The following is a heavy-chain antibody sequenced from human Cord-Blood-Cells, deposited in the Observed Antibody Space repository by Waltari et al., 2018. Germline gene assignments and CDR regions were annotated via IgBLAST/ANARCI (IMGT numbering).Heavy chain of an antibody. CDR3: ARVEYSSSSFDY. J-gene: IGHJ4*02. V-gene: IGHV1-2*02. CDR1: GYTFTGYY. CDR2: INPNRGGT. D-gene: IGHD6-6*01. Sequence: QVQLVQSGAEVKKPGASVKVSCKASGYTFTGYYMHWVRQAPGQGREWMGWINPNRGGTNYAQKFQGRVTMTRDTSISTTYMELSRLRSDDTAVDYCARVEYSSSSFDYWGQGTLVTVSS.